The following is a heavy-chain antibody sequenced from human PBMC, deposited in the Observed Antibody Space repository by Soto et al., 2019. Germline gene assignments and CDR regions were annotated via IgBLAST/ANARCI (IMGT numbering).Heavy chain of an antibody. Sequence: EVQLLESGGGLVQPGGSLRLSCAASGFTFSSYAMTWVRQAPGKGLEWVSAIGGSGGSTYYADSVKGRCTISRDNSKNTLDREMNSLRVEDSAVYYCEKDVGGSSTNCYSRSLDYWGQGTLVTVTT. CDR1: GFTFSSYA. D-gene: IGHD2-2*01. V-gene: IGHV3-23*01. J-gene: IGHJ4*02. CDR3: EKDVGGSSTNCYSRSLDY. CDR2: IGGSGGST.